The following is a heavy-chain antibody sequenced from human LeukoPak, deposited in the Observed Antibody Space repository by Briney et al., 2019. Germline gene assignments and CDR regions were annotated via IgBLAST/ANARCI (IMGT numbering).Heavy chain of an antibody. CDR1: GYTFTSYG. V-gene: IGHV1-2*02. J-gene: IGHJ4*02. CDR2: INPKSGGT. CDR3: TRGLIVAATGSYAFFEY. D-gene: IGHD1-26*01. Sequence: GASVKVSCKASGYTFTSYGISWVRQAPGQGLEWMGWINPKSGGTNYAQKFQDRVTMTRDTSISTAYMELSRLRSDDTAVYYCTRGLIVAATGSYAFFEYWGQGTLVTVSS.